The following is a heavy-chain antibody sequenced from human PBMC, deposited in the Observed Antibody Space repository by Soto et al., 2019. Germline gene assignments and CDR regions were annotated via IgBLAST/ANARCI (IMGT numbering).Heavy chain of an antibody. D-gene: IGHD2-21*02. V-gene: IGHV1-69*01. CDR1: GGTFSSYA. CDR2: IIPIYGTR. CDR3: GGRSMTVDRQTRVDSDRMDV. J-gene: IGHJ6*02. Sequence: QLHLVQSGADVKKPGSSVKVSCKASGGTFSSYAISWVRQTPGQGLEWMGGIIPIYGTRNVAEKFRGRVKVTADESTSHMELSSLTSEDTAVYFCGGRSMTVDRQTRVDSDRMDVWGQGTTVSVSS.